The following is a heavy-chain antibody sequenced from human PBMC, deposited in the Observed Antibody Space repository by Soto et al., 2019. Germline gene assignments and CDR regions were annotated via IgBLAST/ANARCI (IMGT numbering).Heavy chain of an antibody. J-gene: IGHJ4*02. D-gene: IGHD2-15*01. CDR1: GFTVNSNY. V-gene: IGHV3-23*04. CDR2: ISGSGGST. Sequence: EVQLVESGGGLIQPGGSLRLSCAASGFTVNSNYMSWVRQAPGKGLEWVSVISGSGGSTYYADSVKGRFTISRDNSKNTLYLQMNSLRAEDTAVYYCAKGAVVAPNFYFDYWGQGTLVTVSS. CDR3: AKGAVVAPNFYFDY.